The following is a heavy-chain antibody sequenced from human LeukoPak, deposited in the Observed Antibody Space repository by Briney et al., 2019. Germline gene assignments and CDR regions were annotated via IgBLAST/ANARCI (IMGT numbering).Heavy chain of an antibody. D-gene: IGHD3-16*01. J-gene: IGHJ6*02. Sequence: SETLSLTCTVSGGSISSYYWSWIRQPAGKGLEWIGRIYTSGSTNYNPSLTSRVTMSVDTSKNQFSLKLSSVTAADTSVYYCASLGRLGGYWYGMDVWGQGTTVTVSS. CDR3: ASLGRLGGYWYGMDV. V-gene: IGHV4-4*07. CDR2: IYTSGST. CDR1: GGSISSYY.